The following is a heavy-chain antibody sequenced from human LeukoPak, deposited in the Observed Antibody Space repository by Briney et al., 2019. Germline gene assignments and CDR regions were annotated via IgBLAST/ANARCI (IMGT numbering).Heavy chain of an antibody. D-gene: IGHD2-2*01. J-gene: IGHJ5*02. CDR3: ARDGPYCSSTSCYAAWFDP. V-gene: IGHV3-21*01. CDR1: GFTFSSYS. CDR2: ISSSSSYI. Sequence: PGGSLRLSCAASGFTFSSYSMNGVRQAPGKGLEWVSSISSSSSYIYYADSVKGRFTISRDNAKNSLYLQMNSLRAEDTAVYYCARDGPYCSSTSCYAAWFDPWGQGTLVTVSS.